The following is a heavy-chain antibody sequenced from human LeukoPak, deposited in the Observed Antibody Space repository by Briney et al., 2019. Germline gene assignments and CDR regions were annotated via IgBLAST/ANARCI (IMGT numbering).Heavy chain of an antibody. D-gene: IGHD3-22*01. V-gene: IGHV4-30-4*08. J-gene: IGHJ4*02. CDR2: IYYSGST. Sequence: PSETLSLTCTVSGGSISSYYWSWIRQPPGKGLEWIGYIYYSGSTYYNPSLKSRVTISVDTSKNQFSLKLSSVTAADTAVYYCARDRMAKYYYDSSGYQWGQGTQVTVSS. CDR1: GGSISSYY. CDR3: ARDRMAKYYYDSSGYQ.